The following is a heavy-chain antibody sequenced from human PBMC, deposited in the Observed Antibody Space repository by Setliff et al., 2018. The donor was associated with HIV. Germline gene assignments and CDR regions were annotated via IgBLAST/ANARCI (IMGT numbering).Heavy chain of an antibody. D-gene: IGHD3-10*01. Sequence: PGGSLRLSCAASGFTFNDYVMTWIRQVPGKGLECISYISDTGDIVYYADSVKGRFTISRDNLNNSLHLQMNSLRAEDTAVYYCAGERGTLDYWGQGTLVTVSS. CDR1: GFTFNDYV. CDR3: AGERGTLDY. V-gene: IGHV3-11*01. J-gene: IGHJ4*02. CDR2: ISDTGDIV.